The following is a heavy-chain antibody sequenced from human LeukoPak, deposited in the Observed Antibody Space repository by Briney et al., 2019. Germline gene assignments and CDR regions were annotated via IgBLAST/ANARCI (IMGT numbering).Heavy chain of an antibody. V-gene: IGHV3-48*02. CDR1: GLTFSSYS. CDR3: ARRSGSGSYYPDY. CDR2: ISSTSNTI. Sequence: GGSLRLSCAVSGLTFSSYSMNWVRPAPGKGLEWVSYISSTSNTIHFTDSVKGRFTISRDNAKNSLYLQMNSLRDGDTSVYYCARRSGSGSYYPDYWGEGTRVSVSS. D-gene: IGHD3-10*01. J-gene: IGHJ4*02.